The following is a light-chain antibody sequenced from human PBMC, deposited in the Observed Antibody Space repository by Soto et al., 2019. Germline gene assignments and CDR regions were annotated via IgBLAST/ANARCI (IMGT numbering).Light chain of an antibody. CDR3: SSYAGSNNFV. CDR2: EVS. Sequence: QSALTQPPSASGSPGQSVTISCTGTSSDVGGYNYVSWYQQHPGKAPKLMIYEVSKRPSGVPDRFSGSKSGNTASLTVSGLQAEDVSYYYCSSYAGSNNFVFGTGPKVTVL. V-gene: IGLV2-8*01. J-gene: IGLJ1*01. CDR1: SSDVGGYNY.